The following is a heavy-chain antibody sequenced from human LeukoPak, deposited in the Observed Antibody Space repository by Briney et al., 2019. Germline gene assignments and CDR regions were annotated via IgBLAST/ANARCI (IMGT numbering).Heavy chain of an antibody. CDR3: AGYGSGSYYKAFDY. Sequence: PSETLSLTCSVSGGSISSDYWGWIRQPPGKGLEWIAYVHNSGITRYNPSLKSRVTISIDTSKNQFSLKLNSVTAADTAVYYCAGYGSGSYYKAFDYWGQGTLVTVSS. CDR1: GGSISSDY. D-gene: IGHD3-10*01. J-gene: IGHJ4*02. V-gene: IGHV4-59*01. CDR2: VHNSGIT.